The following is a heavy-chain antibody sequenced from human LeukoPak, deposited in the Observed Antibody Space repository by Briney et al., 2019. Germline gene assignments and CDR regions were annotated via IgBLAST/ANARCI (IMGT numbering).Heavy chain of an antibody. D-gene: IGHD3-22*01. J-gene: IGHJ4*02. CDR2: ITGTSSTI. CDR1: GFTFSTYT. V-gene: IGHV3-48*02. CDR3: AREDDSRGFPY. Sequence: GGSLRLSCAASGFTFSTYTMNWVRQAPGKGLEWVSYITGTSSTIYYADSVKGRFTVSRDNARNSLYLQMNGLRDDDTAVYYCAREDDSRGFPYWGQGTLVTVSS.